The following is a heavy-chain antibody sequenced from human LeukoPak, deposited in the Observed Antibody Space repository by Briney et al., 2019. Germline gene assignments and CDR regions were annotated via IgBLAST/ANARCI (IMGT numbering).Heavy chain of an antibody. D-gene: IGHD3-22*01. V-gene: IGHV3-30*02. Sequence: PGRSLRLSCAASGFTFSSYGMHWVRQAPGKGLEWVAFIRYDGSNKYYADYVKGRFTISRDNSKNTLHLQMNSLRAEDTAVFYCAKDRHAYYYDGAIGPADYWGQGTLVTVSS. CDR3: AKDRHAYYYDGAIGPADY. CDR1: GFTFSSYG. J-gene: IGHJ4*02. CDR2: IRYDGSNK.